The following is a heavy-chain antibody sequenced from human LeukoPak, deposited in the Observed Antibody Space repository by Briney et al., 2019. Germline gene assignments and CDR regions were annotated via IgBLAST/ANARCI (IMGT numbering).Heavy chain of an antibody. J-gene: IGHJ4*02. Sequence: PSETLSLTCAVSGGSISSSNWWSWVRQPPGKGLEWIGEIYHSGSTNYNPSLKSRVTISVDTSKNQFSLKLSSVTTADTAVYYCAREYYGDYRYWGQGTLVTVSS. CDR3: AREYYGDYRY. V-gene: IGHV4-4*02. CDR1: GGSISSSNW. D-gene: IGHD4-17*01. CDR2: IYHSGST.